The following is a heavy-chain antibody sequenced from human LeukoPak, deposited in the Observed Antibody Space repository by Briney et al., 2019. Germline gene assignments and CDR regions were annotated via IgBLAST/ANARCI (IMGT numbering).Heavy chain of an antibody. V-gene: IGHV3-74*01. D-gene: IGHD6-13*01. CDR1: GFTFSSYW. CDR2: INSDGSST. Sequence: GGSLRLSCAASGFTFSSYWMHWVRQAPGKGLVWVSRINSDGSSTSYADSVKGRFTIPRDNAKNTLYLQMNSLRAEDTAVYYCARDAMYSSSGGDYYHYGMDVWGKGTTVTVSS. CDR3: ARDAMYSSSGGDYYHYGMDV. J-gene: IGHJ6*04.